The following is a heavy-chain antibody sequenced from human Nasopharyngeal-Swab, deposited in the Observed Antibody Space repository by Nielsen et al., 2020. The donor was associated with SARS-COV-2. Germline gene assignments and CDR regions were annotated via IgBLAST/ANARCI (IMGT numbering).Heavy chain of an antibody. J-gene: IGHJ4*02. CDR1: GYTFTSYA. V-gene: IGHV1-24*01. CDR3: ATHGVYDYVWGSYRWGLPDY. Sequence: ASVKVSCKASGYTFTSYAMHWVRQAPGKGLEWMGGFDPEDGETIYAQKFQGRVTMTEDTSTDTAYMELSSLRSEDTAVYYCATHGVYDYVWGSYRWGLPDYWGQGTLVTVSS. CDR2: FDPEDGET. D-gene: IGHD3-16*02.